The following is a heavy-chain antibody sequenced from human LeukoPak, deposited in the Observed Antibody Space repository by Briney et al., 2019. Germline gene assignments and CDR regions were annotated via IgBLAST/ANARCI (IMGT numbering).Heavy chain of an antibody. CDR1: GYIFTGYY. CDR2: INPNSGGT. Sequence: ASVKVSCKASGYIFTGYYMHWVRQAPGQGLEWMGWINPNSGGTNYAQKFQGRVTMTRDTSISTAYMELSRLRSDDTAVYYCFSRSYYYDSSGWDVWGKGTTVTVST. V-gene: IGHV1-2*02. J-gene: IGHJ6*04. CDR3: FSRSYYYDSSGWDV. D-gene: IGHD3-22*01.